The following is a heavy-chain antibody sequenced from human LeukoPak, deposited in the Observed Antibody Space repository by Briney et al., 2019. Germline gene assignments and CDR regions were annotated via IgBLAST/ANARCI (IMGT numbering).Heavy chain of an antibody. CDR3: ARGDLAVAAASDAFDI. J-gene: IGHJ3*02. CDR2: IYDSGST. V-gene: IGHV4-59*01. D-gene: IGHD6-19*01. Sequence: SETLSLTCTVSGGSISSYYWSWLRQPPGKGLEWIGYIYDSGSTSYNPSLRSRVTILLDTSKKQFSLKLSSVTAADTAVYYCARGDLAVAAASDAFDIWGQGTMVTVSS. CDR1: GGSISSYY.